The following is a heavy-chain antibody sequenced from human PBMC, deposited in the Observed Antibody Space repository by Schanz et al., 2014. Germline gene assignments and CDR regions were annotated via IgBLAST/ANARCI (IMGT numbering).Heavy chain of an antibody. Sequence: QVQLVQSGAEVKKPGSSVTVSCKASGDTLSSYGISWVRQAPGLGLEWMGRIIPNLGSANYAQKFQGRVTITADKSTSTVYMELSSLRSEDTAIYYCARGNTIFGVVILGWLDPWGQGTLVTVSS. CDR2: IIPNLGSA. D-gene: IGHD3-3*01. CDR3: ARGNTIFGVVILGWLDP. J-gene: IGHJ5*02. CDR1: GDTLSSYG. V-gene: IGHV1-69*04.